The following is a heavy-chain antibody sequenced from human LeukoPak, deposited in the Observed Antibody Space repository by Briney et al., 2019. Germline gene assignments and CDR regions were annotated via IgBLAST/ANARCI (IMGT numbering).Heavy chain of an antibody. CDR3: VKDNPLDY. CDR1: GFTFSNYG. J-gene: IGHJ4*02. V-gene: IGHV3-30*02. Sequence: GGSLRLSCTTSGFTFSNYGMLWVRQAPGKGLDWVAFIRYDGSTKYYADSVKGRFTISRDNSRTTLYLQMNSLRIEDTALYYCVKDNPLDYWGRGTLVIVSS. CDR2: IRYDGSTK.